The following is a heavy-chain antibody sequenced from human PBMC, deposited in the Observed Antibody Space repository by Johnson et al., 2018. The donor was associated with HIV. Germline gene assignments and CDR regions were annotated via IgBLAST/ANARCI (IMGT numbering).Heavy chain of an antibody. CDR1: GFIFSDYY. D-gene: IGHD3-3*01. CDR2: ISTSGSTI. CDR3: AKDQTYNFWSGYYGGDAFDI. Sequence: QVQLVESGGGVVQPGRSLRLSCAASGFIFSDYYMSWIRQAPGRGLDWVSYISTSGSTINYADSVKGRFTISRDNAKKSLYLQMNSLRAEDTAVYYCAKDQTYNFWSGYYGGDAFDIWGQGTLVTVSS. J-gene: IGHJ3*02. V-gene: IGHV3-11*01.